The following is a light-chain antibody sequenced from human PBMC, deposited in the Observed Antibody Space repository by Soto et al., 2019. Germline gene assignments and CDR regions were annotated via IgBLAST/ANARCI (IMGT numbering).Light chain of an antibody. CDR3: QQSYTLSPLT. V-gene: IGKV1-39*01. J-gene: IGKJ4*01. CDR1: QSISNY. CDR2: AAS. Sequence: DIQMTQSPSSLSASVGDRVIITCRTSQSISNYLNWYQHKPGKAPKVLISAASNLQSGVPSRFSGSGSGTVFTLTISSLQPEDFVTYFCQQSYTLSPLTFGGGTKVEIK.